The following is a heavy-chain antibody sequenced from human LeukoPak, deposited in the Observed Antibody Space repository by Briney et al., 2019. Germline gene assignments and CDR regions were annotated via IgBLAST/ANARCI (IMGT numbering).Heavy chain of an antibody. CDR1: GFTFSSYA. D-gene: IGHD6-13*01. J-gene: IGHJ4*02. CDR3: AKVVATTGTGH. Sequence: GGSLRLSCAASGFTFSSYAMSWVRQAPGKGLEWVSTINTIGDSTYYADSVKGRFTISRDSSKNTPYLQMNSLRVEDTAVYYCAKVVATTGTGHWGQGTLVTVSS. V-gene: IGHV3-23*01. CDR2: INTIGDST.